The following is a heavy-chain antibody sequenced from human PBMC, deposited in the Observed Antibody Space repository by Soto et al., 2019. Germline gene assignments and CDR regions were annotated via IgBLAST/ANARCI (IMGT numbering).Heavy chain of an antibody. CDR3: TRTRGYSYGVEGYDAFDI. CDR1: GFTFNSYA. V-gene: IGHV3-30*04. CDR2: ISYDGTNK. Sequence: QVQLVESGGGEVQPGRSLRLSCTATGFTFNSYAIHWVRQAPGKGLEWVTYISYDGTNKYYADSGKGRFTISRDNSQNTMYLRMNSLRAEDTAVYYCTRTRGYSYGVEGYDAFDIWGQGTMVTVSS. D-gene: IGHD5-18*01. J-gene: IGHJ3*02.